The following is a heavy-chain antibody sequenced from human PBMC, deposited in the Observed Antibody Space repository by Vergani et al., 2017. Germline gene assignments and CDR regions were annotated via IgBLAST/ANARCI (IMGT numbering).Heavy chain of an antibody. CDR3: ARDPSVLRYFDWLSDRARNGWYFDL. D-gene: IGHD3-9*01. CDR1: GFTVSSNY. CDR2: IYSGGST. Sequence: EVQLVESGGGLIQTGGSLRLSCAASGFTVSSNYMSWVRQDPGTGLEWVSVIYSGGSTYYADSVKGRFTSSRDKSKNTLYLQMTSLRAEDTAVYYGARDPSVLRYFDWLSDRARNGWYFDLWGRGTLVTVSS. J-gene: IGHJ2*01. V-gene: IGHV3-53*01.